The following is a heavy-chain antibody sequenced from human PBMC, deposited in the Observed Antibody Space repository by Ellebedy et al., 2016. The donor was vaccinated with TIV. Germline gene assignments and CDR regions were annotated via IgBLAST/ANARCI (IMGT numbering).Heavy chain of an antibody. Sequence: AASVKVSCKASGYTFTSDLIHWVRQAPGQGLEWMGVINPSNGGTGYAQKFQGRVTVTRDPSASTVYMALSSLRSEDTAVYYCAREGGVYFFDYWGQGTLVTVSS. V-gene: IGHV1-46*01. D-gene: IGHD1-26*01. CDR1: GYTFTSDL. CDR2: INPSNGGT. J-gene: IGHJ4*02. CDR3: AREGGVYFFDY.